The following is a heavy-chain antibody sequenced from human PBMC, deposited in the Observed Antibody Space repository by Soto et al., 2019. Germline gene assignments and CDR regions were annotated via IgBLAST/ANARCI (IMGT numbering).Heavy chain of an antibody. J-gene: IGHJ4*02. CDR2: IYHSGST. CDR3: ARREIQGPIDY. D-gene: IGHD1-26*01. CDR1: GGSISTSNL. V-gene: IGHV4-4*02. Sequence: SETLSLTCAVSGGSISTSNLWTWVRQPPGKGLEWIGEIYHSGSTNYNPSLKSRVTISVDKSKNQFSLKLNSVTAADTAVYYCARREIQGPIDYWGQGTLVTVS.